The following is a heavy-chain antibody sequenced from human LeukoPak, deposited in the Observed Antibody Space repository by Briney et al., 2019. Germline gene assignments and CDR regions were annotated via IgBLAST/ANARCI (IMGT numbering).Heavy chain of an antibody. V-gene: IGHV3-66*01. CDR2: IYSGGGS. CDR3: ARGDSSGWYTKPFDY. Sequence: PGGSLRLSCAASGFTFSNFGMSWVRQAPGKGLEWVSVIYSGGGSFYADSVKGRFTISRDNSKNTLYLQMNSLRADDTAVYYCARGDSSGWYTKPFDYWGQGTLVTVSS. J-gene: IGHJ4*02. CDR1: GFTFSNFG. D-gene: IGHD6-19*01.